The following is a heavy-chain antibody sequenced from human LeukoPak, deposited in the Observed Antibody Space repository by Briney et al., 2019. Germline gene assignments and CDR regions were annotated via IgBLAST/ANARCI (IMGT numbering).Heavy chain of an antibody. CDR1: GFAFSSYW. J-gene: IGHJ4*02. CDR3: ARENWAPYY. Sequence: GGSLRLSCAASGFAFSSYWMTWVRQAPGKGLEWVANIKQDGSERNYVDSVKGRFTISRDNAKNSLYLQMNSLRAEDTAVYYCARENWAPYYWGQGTLVTVSS. V-gene: IGHV3-7*01. D-gene: IGHD7-27*01. CDR2: IKQDGSER.